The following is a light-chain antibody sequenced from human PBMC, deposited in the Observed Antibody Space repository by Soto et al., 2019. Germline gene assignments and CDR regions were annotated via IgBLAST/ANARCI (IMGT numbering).Light chain of an antibody. Sequence: QSVLTQPPSASGTPGQRVTISCSGSSSNIGSNTVNWYQQLPGTAPKLLIFRNDQRPSGVPDRFSGSKSGSSASLAISGLRSEDEAVYYCSSWDDRSATLVFGGGTKLTVL. CDR3: SSWDDRSATLV. CDR2: RND. CDR1: SSNIGSNT. J-gene: IGLJ2*01. V-gene: IGLV1-44*01.